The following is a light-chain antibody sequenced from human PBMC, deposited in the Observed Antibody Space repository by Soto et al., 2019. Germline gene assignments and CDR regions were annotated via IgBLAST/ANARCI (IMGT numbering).Light chain of an antibody. CDR1: QSLVYIDGNTY. J-gene: IGKJ2*01. Sequence: DVVMTQSPLSLPATLGQPASISCRSSQSLVYIDGNTYLTCFQQRPGQSPRRLIDKVSTRDSGVPDRFSGSGSGTDFTLKITRVEAEDVGFYYYMQGAHWPYTFGQGTRLEI. V-gene: IGKV2-30*01. CDR3: MQGAHWPYT. CDR2: KVS.